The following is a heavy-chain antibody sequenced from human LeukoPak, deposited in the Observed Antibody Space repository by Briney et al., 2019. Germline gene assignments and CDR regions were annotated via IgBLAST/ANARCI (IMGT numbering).Heavy chain of an antibody. Sequence: GGSLRLSCAASGFTFRSYSVNWVRQAPGKGLEWVSTISRNSNYIYYADSVKGRFTISRDNAKNSLYLQMNSLRAEDTAVYYCVRDSKGYSGYDLGGGFDYWGQGTLVTVSS. CDR3: VRDSKGYSGYDLGGGFDY. CDR1: GFTFRSYS. CDR2: ISRNSNYI. V-gene: IGHV3-21*01. D-gene: IGHD5-12*01. J-gene: IGHJ4*02.